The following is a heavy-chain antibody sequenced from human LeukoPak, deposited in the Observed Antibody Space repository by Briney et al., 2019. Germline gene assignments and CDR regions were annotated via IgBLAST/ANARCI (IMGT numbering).Heavy chain of an antibody. CDR2: IFHSGGT. V-gene: IGHV4-4*02. CDR3: ARILYCSGGSCYDSWFDP. Sequence: SETLSLTCAVSGGSISSSNWWSWVRPPPGKGLEWNGEIFHSGGTNYNPSLKSRVTISVDKSKNQFSLKLSSMTAADTAVYYCARILYCSGGSCYDSWFDPWGQGTLVTVSS. J-gene: IGHJ5*02. CDR1: GGSISSSNW. D-gene: IGHD2-15*01.